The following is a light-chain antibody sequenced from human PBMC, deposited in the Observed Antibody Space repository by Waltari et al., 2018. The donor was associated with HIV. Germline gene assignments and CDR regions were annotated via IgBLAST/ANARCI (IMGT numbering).Light chain of an antibody. CDR1: QSVLYSSNNKDY. CDR3: QQYYSTPVT. V-gene: IGKV4-1*01. CDR2: WAS. Sequence: DIVMTHSPDSLAVSLGERATINCKSSQSVLYSSNNKDYLAWYQQKPAQPPKLLFYWASNLESGVPYRFGGSASGTNFTLTINSLQAEDVAVYYCQQYYSTPVTFGGGTKVEIK. J-gene: IGKJ4*01.